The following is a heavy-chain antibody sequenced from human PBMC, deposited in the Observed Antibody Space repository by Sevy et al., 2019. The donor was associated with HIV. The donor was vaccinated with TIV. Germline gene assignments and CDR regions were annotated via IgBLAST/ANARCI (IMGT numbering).Heavy chain of an antibody. J-gene: IGHJ4*02. CDR2: IKSKTDGGTT. CDR3: TTEAEYGAYAFDY. CDR1: AFTFSKAW. Sequence: GGSLRLSCGASAFTFSKAWMSWVRQAPGKGLEWVGRIKSKTDGGTTDYAAPVKGRFTISRDDSKNTLYLQMNSLKTEDTAVYYCTTEAEYGAYAFDYWGQGTLVTVSS. D-gene: IGHD4-17*01. V-gene: IGHV3-15*01.